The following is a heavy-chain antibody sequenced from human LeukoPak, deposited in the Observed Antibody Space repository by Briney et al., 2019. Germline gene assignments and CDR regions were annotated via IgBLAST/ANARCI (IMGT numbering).Heavy chain of an antibody. J-gene: IGHJ4*02. CDR1: GFTFSTHA. D-gene: IGHD6-19*01. V-gene: IGHV3-23*01. Sequence: GGSLRLSCAASGFTFSTHAMNWVRQAPGEGLEWVSVISSRGGGTYYADSVKGRFTISRDNSKNTLYLQMSSLRVEDTAVYYCARDWGSGWYFDYWGQGTLVTVSS. CDR2: ISSRGGGT. CDR3: ARDWGSGWYFDY.